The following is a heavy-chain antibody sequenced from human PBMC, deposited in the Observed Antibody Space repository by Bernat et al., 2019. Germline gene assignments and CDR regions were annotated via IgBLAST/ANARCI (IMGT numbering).Heavy chain of an antibody. CDR3: ARDTSEYYYYGMDV. Sequence: QVQLVESGGGVVQPGRSLRLSCAASGFTFSSYGMHWVRQAPGKGLEWVAVIWYDGSNKYYAEYWKGRFTITRDNSKNTLYLQMNSLRAEDTAVYYCARDTSEYYYYGMDVWGQGTTVTVSS. V-gene: IGHV3-33*01. D-gene: IGHD3-3*01. CDR1: GFTFSSYG. J-gene: IGHJ6*02. CDR2: IWYDGSNK.